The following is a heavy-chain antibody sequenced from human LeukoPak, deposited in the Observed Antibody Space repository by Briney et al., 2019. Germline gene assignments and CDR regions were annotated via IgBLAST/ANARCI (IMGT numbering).Heavy chain of an antibody. D-gene: IGHD2-2*01. CDR3: ARDRLRYCSSTSCRDAFDI. V-gene: IGHV4-30-2*01. CDR1: GGSISSGGYY. J-gene: IGHJ3*02. Sequence: SQTLSLTCTVSGGSISSGGYYWSWIRQPPGKGLEWIGYIYHSGSTYYNPSLKSRVTISVDRSKNQLSLKLSSVTAADTAVYYCARDRLRYCSSTSCRDAFDIWGQGTMVTVSS. CDR2: IYHSGST.